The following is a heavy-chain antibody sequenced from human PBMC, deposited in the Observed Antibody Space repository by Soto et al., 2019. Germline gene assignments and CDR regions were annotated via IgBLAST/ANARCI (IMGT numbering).Heavy chain of an antibody. Sequence: SGPTLVNPTQTLTLTCTFSGFSLNTGGMCVSWIRQPPGKALEWLAMIDWDNDKYYTTSLKTRLTISRDTSKNQVVLTLTNVDPADTATYYCVRTKRCYGDHSADDWGQGNLVTVSS. J-gene: IGHJ4*02. CDR3: VRTKRCYGDHSADD. CDR1: GFSLNTGGMC. CDR2: IDWDNDK. D-gene: IGHD4-17*01. V-gene: IGHV2-70*01.